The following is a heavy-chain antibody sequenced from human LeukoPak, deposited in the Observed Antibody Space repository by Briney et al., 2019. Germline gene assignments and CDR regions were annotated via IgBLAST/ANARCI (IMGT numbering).Heavy chain of an antibody. D-gene: IGHD6-19*01. J-gene: IGHJ4*02. CDR3: AKEELSGWPYYFDY. CDR2: INSDGSST. V-gene: IGHV3-74*01. Sequence: GGSLRLSCAASGFTFSSYWMHWVRQAPGKGLVWVSRINSDGSSTSYADSVKDHFTISRDNSKNTLYLQMNSLSAEDTAVYYCAKEELSGWPYYFDYWGQGTLVTVSS. CDR1: GFTFSSYW.